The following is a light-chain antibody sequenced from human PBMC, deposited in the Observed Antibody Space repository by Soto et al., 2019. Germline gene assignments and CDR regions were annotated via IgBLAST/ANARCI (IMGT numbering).Light chain of an antibody. Sequence: EVVMTQSPATLSVSPGETATLSCRASQSVNNNLAWYQKKPGQGPRLLIYGASTRATGIPARFSGSGSGSEFTLTINSLQSEDYAVYFCHHYHNAAGTFGGGTKVEIK. CDR1: QSVNNN. V-gene: IGKV3-15*01. CDR3: HHYHNAAGT. J-gene: IGKJ4*01. CDR2: GAS.